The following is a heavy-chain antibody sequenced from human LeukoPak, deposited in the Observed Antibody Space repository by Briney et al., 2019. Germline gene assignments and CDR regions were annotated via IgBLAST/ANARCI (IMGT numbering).Heavy chain of an antibody. Sequence: GGSLRLSCAASGFTFSSFSMNWVRQAPGKGLQWVSYISSSSGTRYYADSVQGRFTISRDNAKLYLQMNSLRAEDTAVYYCARRSTIFGGYYYMGVWGKGTKVTVSS. CDR1: GFTFSSFS. J-gene: IGHJ6*03. CDR2: ISSSSGTR. D-gene: IGHD3-3*01. V-gene: IGHV3-48*01. CDR3: ARRSTIFGGYYYMGV.